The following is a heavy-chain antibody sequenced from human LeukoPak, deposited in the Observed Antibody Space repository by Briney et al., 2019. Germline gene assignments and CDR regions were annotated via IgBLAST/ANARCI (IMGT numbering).Heavy chain of an antibody. J-gene: IGHJ4*02. CDR3: ASEGWASSGWYFDY. D-gene: IGHD6-19*01. V-gene: IGHV4-31*03. CDR2: IYYSGST. Sequence: SQTLSLTCTVSGGFISSGGYYWSWIRQHPGKGLEWIGYIYYSGSTYYNPSLKSRVTISVDTSKNQFSLKLSSVTAADTAVYYCASEGWASSGWYFDYWGQGTLVTVSS. CDR1: GGFISSGGYY.